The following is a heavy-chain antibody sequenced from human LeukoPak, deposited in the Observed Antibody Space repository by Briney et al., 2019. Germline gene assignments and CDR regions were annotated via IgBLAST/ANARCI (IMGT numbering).Heavy chain of an antibody. CDR3: ARDPYSGRYGDYYYYYMDV. V-gene: IGHV3-20*04. Sequence: PGGSLRLSCAASGFSFDDYGMSWVRQAPGKGLEWLSGINWKTGATGYSDSVKGRFTISKDNTKNSLYLQMNSLRAEDTAFYYCARDPYSGRYGDYYYYYMDVWGKGTTVTISS. CDR1: GFSFDDYG. D-gene: IGHD1-26*01. J-gene: IGHJ6*03. CDR2: INWKTGAT.